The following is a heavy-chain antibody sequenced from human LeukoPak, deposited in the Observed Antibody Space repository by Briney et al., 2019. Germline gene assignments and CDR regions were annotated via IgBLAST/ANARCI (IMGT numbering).Heavy chain of an antibody. V-gene: IGHV4-59*01. CDR2: IYYSGST. CDR1: GGSISSYY. D-gene: IGHD3-22*01. CDR3: ARSIAVVTLYYFDY. Sequence: SETLSLTCTVSGGSISSYYWSWIRQPPGKGLEWIRYIYYSGSTNYNPSLKSRVTISVDTSKNQFSLKLSSVTAADTAVYYCARSIAVVTLYYFDYWGQGTLVTVSS. J-gene: IGHJ4*02.